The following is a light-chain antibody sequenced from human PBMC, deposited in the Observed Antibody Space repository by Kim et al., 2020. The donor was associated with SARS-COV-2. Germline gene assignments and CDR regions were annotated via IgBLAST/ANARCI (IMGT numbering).Light chain of an antibody. Sequence: QSVLTQTASVSGSPGQSITISCTGTSSDVGGYDYVSWYQHHPGEVPQLMVYDVNKRPSGISNRFSGSKSGNTAALTISGLQAEDEADYYCSSYTITNTWVFGGGTQLTVL. CDR3: SSYTITNTWV. CDR1: SSDVGGYDY. CDR2: DVN. J-gene: IGLJ3*02. V-gene: IGLV2-14*03.